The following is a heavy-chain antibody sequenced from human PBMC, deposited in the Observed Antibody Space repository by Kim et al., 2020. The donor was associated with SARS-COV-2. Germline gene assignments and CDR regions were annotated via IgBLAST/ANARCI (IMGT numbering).Heavy chain of an antibody. CDR2: ISWNSGSI. Sequence: GGSLRLSCAASGFTFDDYAMHWVRQAPGKGLEWVSGISWNSGSIGYADSVKGRFTISRDNAKNSLYLQMNSLRAEDTALYYCAILIYSGYDSWGQGTLVTVSS. D-gene: IGHD5-12*01. V-gene: IGHV3-9*01. J-gene: IGHJ4*02. CDR3: AILIYSGYDS. CDR1: GFTFDDYA.